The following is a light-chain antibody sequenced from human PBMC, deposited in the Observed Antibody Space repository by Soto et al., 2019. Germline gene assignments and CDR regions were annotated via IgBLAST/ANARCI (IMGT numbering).Light chain of an antibody. V-gene: IGKV3D-15*01. CDR3: QQYNSYSP. Sequence: EIVMTQSPATLSLSPGERATLSCRASQSVSSNLAWYQQKPGQAPRLLIYDASTRATGIPARISGSGSGTDFTLTISSLQPDDFATYYCQQYNSYSPFGQGTKVDIK. J-gene: IGKJ1*01. CDR1: QSVSSN. CDR2: DAS.